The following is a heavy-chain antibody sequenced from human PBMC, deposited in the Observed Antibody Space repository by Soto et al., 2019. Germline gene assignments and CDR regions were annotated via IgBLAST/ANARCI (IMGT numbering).Heavy chain of an antibody. Sequence: SSETLSLTGAVSGDSSNNSYWSWIRQPPGKRLEWIGNIYYTGTTTYNPSLESRVTMSVDTSKNQFSLKLNSVDAADTAVYYCAKYRRTEAEGFTLDYWGRGTLVTVSS. V-gene: IGHV4-59*01. CDR1: GDSSNNSY. CDR3: AKYRRTEAEGFTLDY. CDR2: IYYTGTT. J-gene: IGHJ4*02. D-gene: IGHD6-13*01.